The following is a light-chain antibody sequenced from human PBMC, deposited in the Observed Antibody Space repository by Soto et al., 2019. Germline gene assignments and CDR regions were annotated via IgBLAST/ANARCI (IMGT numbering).Light chain of an antibody. V-gene: IGKV3-11*01. CDR3: QQRNVWPPIT. CDR1: QSIHTS. Sequence: VVSLSPATLSLSQGERATLSCRASQSIHTSLAWYQQKPGQPPRLVVYDSTLRANGVPDRFGGSRSGTEFTLTINNLEPEDFAVYYCQQRNVWPPITFGQGTRLEI. CDR2: DST. J-gene: IGKJ5*01.